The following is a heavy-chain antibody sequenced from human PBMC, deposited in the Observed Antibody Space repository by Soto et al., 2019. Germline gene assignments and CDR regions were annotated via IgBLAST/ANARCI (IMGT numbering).Heavy chain of an antibody. D-gene: IGHD4-17*01. Sequence: SETLSLTCTVSGGSISSGDYYWSWIRQPPGKGLEWIGYIYYSGSTFYNPSLKSRVTISVDTSKNQFSLKLSSVTAADTAVYYCARVSKAPTTVITNYYFDYWGQGTLVTVSS. J-gene: IGHJ4*02. V-gene: IGHV4-30-4*02. CDR3: ARVSKAPTTVITNYYFDY. CDR2: IYYSGST. CDR1: GGSISSGDYY.